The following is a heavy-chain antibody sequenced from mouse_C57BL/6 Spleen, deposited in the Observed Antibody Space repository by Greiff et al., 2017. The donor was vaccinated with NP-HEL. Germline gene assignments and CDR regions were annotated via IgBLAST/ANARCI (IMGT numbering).Heavy chain of an antibody. CDR1: GYTFTDYY. D-gene: IGHD2-1*01. V-gene: IGHV1-76*01. Sequence: QVHVKQSGAELVRPGASVKLSCKASGYTFTDYYINWVKQRPGQGLEWIARIYPGSGNTYYNEKFKGKATLTAEKSSSTAYMQLSSLTSEESAVYFCARWDYGNYGFAYWGQGTLVTVAA. CDR2: IYPGSGNT. J-gene: IGHJ3*01. CDR3: ARWDYGNYGFAY.